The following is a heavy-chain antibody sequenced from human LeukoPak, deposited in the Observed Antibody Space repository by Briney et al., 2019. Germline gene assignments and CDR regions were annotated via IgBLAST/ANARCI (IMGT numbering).Heavy chain of an antibody. V-gene: IGHV3-21*01. CDR3: ARGPYPTYYDFWSGYYTVY. D-gene: IGHD3-3*01. CDR1: GFTFSSYS. J-gene: IGHJ4*02. Sequence: GGSLRLSCAASGFTFSSYSMNWVRQAPGKGPEWVSSISSSSSYIYYADSVKGRFTISRDNAKNSLYLQMNSLRAEDTAVYYCARGPYPTYYDFWSGYYTVYWGQGTLVTVSS. CDR2: ISSSSSYI.